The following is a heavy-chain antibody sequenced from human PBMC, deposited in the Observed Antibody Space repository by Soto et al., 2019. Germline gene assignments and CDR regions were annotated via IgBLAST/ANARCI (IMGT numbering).Heavy chain of an antibody. CDR2: SYNGGGT. CDR3: ASTRGSSYDY. V-gene: IGHV3-53*02. J-gene: IGHJ4*02. Sequence: EVQLVETGGGLIQPGGSLRLSCAASGFTVSGNYMSWVRQAPGKGLAWVSVSYNGGGTSYADSVKGRFTISRDNSKNTLYLQMNSLRAEDAAVYYCASTRGSSYDYWGQGTLVTVSS. D-gene: IGHD6-6*01. CDR1: GFTVSGNY.